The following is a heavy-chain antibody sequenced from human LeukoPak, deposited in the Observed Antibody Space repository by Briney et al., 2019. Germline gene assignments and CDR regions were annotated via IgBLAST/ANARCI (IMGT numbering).Heavy chain of an antibody. CDR3: ARGDSHENPTGNAFDY. CDR1: GYTFTSYD. D-gene: IGHD1-14*01. V-gene: IGHV1-8*01. Sequence: VASVKVSCKASGYTFTSYDINWVRQATGQGLEWMGWMNPNSGNTGYVQKFQGRVTMSRNTSISTAYMELSSLRSEDTAVYYCARGDSHENPTGNAFDYWGQGTLVTVSS. J-gene: IGHJ4*02. CDR2: MNPNSGNT.